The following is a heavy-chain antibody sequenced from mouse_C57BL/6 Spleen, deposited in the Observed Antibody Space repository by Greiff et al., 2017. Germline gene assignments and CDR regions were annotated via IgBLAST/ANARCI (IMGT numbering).Heavy chain of an antibody. CDR1: GYTFTSYW. D-gene: IGHD2-13*01. V-gene: IGHV1-52*01. CDR3: ARSGDDPDSSDFDY. J-gene: IGHJ2*01. CDR2: IYPSDSAT. Sequence: QVQLQQPGAELVRPGSSVKLSCKASGYTFTSYWLPWVKPRPIQGLEWIGNIYPSDSATHYTPKFKGKATLTVDQSSSTAYMQLSRLTSEYSAVYDGARSGDDPDSSDFDYWGQGTTVTVSS.